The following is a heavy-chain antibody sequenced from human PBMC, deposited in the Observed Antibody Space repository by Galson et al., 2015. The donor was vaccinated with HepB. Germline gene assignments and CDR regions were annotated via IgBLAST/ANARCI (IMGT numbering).Heavy chain of an antibody. CDR2: ISSSGSTI. J-gene: IGHJ3*02. CDR3: AREGSRGYSYGSDAFDI. Sequence: SLRLSCAASGSTFSSYEMNWVRQAPGKGLEWVSYISSSGSTIYYADSVKGRFTISRDNAKNSLYLQMNSLRAEDTAVYYCAREGSRGYSYGSDAFDIWGQGTMGTVSS. D-gene: IGHD5-18*01. V-gene: IGHV3-48*03. CDR1: GSTFSSYE.